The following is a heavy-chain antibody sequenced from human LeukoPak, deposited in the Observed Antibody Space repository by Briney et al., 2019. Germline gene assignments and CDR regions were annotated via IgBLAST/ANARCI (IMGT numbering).Heavy chain of an antibody. J-gene: IGHJ4*02. D-gene: IGHD4-23*01. CDR2: ISASTTYI. CDR3: AREVIGGNSA. V-gene: IGHV3-21*01. CDR1: GFRFSIYD. Sequence: KPGESLRLSCAASGFRFSIYDANWVRQAPGKGLEWVASISASTTYIYYADSVKGRFTISRDDAKNSLYLQMSSLRADDTAVYYCAREVIGGNSAWGQGTLVTVSS.